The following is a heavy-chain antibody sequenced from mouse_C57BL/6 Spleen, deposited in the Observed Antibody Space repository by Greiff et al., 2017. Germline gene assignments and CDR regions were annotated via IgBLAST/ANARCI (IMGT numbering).Heavy chain of an antibody. V-gene: IGHV1-69*01. D-gene: IGHD1-1*01. CDR2: IDPSDSYT. CDR3: AKRYYYGSKSY. J-gene: IGHJ2*01. CDR1: GYTFTSYW. Sequence: QVQLKQPGAELVMPGASVQLSCKASGYTFTSYWMHWVKQRPGQGLEWIGEIDPSDSYTNYNQKFKGKSTLTVDKSSSTAYMQLSSLTSEDSAVYYCAKRYYYGSKSYRGQRTTLTVPS.